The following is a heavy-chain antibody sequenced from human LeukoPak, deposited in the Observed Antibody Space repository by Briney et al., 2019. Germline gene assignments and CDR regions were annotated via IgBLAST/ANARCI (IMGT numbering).Heavy chain of an antibody. CDR1: GYTFTSYA. D-gene: IGHD3-22*01. Sequence: ASVNVSCKASGYTFTSYAMHWVRQAPGQRLEWMGWINAGNGNTKYSQKFQGRVTITRDTSASTAYMELSSLRSEDTAVYYCARVQMDNYYDSSGYYFYYYYGMDVWGQGTTVTVSS. V-gene: IGHV1-3*01. CDR3: ARVQMDNYYDSSGYYFYYYYGMDV. CDR2: INAGNGNT. J-gene: IGHJ6*02.